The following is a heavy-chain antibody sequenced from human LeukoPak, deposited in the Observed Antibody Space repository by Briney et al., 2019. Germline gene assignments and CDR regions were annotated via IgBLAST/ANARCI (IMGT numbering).Heavy chain of an antibody. CDR2: IYTSGST. CDR1: GGSINSNY. CDR3: AREKDFSLWDAAVDY. V-gene: IGHV4-4*07. Sequence: SETLSLTCTVSGGSINSNYWSWIRQPAGKGLEWIGRIYTSGSTNYNPSLESRVTMSVDTSKNQFSLKLSSVTAADTAVYYCAREKDFSLWDAAVDYWGQGTLVTVSS. J-gene: IGHJ4*02. D-gene: IGHD3-3*01.